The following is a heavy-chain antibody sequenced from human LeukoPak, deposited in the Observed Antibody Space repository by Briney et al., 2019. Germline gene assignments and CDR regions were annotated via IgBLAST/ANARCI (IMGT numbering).Heavy chain of an antibody. CDR1: GFTFSSYT. CDR3: SGSYYGDYYFDY. V-gene: IGHV3-21*01. D-gene: IGHD1-26*01. Sequence: GGSLRLSCAASGFTFSSYTMNWVRQAPGKGLEWVSSITDSSSSMYYADSVKGRFTISRDNAKNSLYLQMNSLRAEDTAVYFSSGSYYGDYYFDYWGQGTLVTVSS. CDR2: ITDSSSSM. J-gene: IGHJ4*02.